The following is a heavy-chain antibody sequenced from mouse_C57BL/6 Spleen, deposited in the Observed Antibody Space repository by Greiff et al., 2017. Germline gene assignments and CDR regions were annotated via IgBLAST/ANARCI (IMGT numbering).Heavy chain of an antibody. Sequence: VQLQESGAELVKPGASVKLSCKASGYTFTEYTIHWVKQRSGQGLEWIGWFYPGSGSIKYNEKFKDKATLTADKSSSAGYMELSRLTSEDSAVYFCARHEGRVSYYYGSSWFAYWGQGTLVTVSA. J-gene: IGHJ3*01. CDR2: FYPGSGSI. CDR1: GYTFTEYT. V-gene: IGHV1-62-2*01. D-gene: IGHD1-1*01. CDR3: ARHEGRVSYYYGSSWFAY.